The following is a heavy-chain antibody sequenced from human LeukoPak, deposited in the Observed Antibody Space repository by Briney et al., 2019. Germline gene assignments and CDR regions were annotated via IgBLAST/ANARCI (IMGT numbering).Heavy chain of an antibody. CDR3: ARPMVPDTAMVADYYYGMDV. CDR1: GYSFTSYW. V-gene: IGHV5-51*01. J-gene: IGHJ6*02. D-gene: IGHD5-18*01. CDR2: IYPGDSDT. Sequence: GESLKISCKGSGYSFTSYWIGWVRQMPGKGLEWMGIIYPGDSDTRYSPSFQGQVTISTVKSISTAYLQWSSLKASDTAMYYCARPMVPDTAMVADYYYGMDVWGQGTTVTVSS.